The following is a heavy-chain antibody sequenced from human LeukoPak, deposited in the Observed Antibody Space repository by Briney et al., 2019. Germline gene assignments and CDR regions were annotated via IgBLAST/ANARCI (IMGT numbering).Heavy chain of an antibody. V-gene: IGHV4-34*01. J-gene: IGHJ4*02. D-gene: IGHD1-26*01. CDR2: INHSGST. CDR3: ARARSLLRGYFDY. Sequence: SETLSLTCAVYGGSFSGYYWSWIRQPPGEGLEWIGEINHSGSTNYNPSLKSRVTISVDTSKNHFSLKLSSVTAADTAVYYCARARSLLRGYFDYWGQGTLVTVSS. CDR1: GGSFSGYY.